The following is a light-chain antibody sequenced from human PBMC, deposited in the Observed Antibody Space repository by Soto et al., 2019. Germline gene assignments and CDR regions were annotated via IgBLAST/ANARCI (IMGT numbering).Light chain of an antibody. CDR1: QTISIY. CDR2: AAS. Sequence: DIQMTQSPSSLSASVGDRVTITCRASQTISIYLNWYQQRPGKAPKLLIYAASSLQSGVASRFSGSGSGTDFTLTISSLQPEDFATHYCQQSYGSPYTFGQGTKVDIK. J-gene: IGKJ2*01. CDR3: QQSYGSPYT. V-gene: IGKV1-39*01.